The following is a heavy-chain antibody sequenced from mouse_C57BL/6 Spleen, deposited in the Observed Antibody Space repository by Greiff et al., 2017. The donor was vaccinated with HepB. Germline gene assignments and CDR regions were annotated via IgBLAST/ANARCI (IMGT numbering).Heavy chain of an antibody. Sequence: VQLQQPGAELVKPGASVKMSCKASGYTFTSYWITWVKQRPGQGLEWIGDIYPGSGSTNYNEKFKSKATLTVDTSSSTAYMQLSSLTSEDSAVYYCARYKSNYRGAMDYWGQGTSVTVSS. CDR2: IYPGSGST. CDR3: ARYKSNYRGAMDY. J-gene: IGHJ4*01. V-gene: IGHV1-55*01. D-gene: IGHD2-5*01. CDR1: GYTFTSYW.